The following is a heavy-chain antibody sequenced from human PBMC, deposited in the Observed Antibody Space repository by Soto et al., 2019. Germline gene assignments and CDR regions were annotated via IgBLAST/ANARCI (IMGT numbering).Heavy chain of an antibody. CDR3: AEDLRAGSGYDFDY. J-gene: IGHJ4*02. V-gene: IGHV3-23*01. CDR1: GFTFTSYS. D-gene: IGHD5-12*01. Sequence: EVQLLQSGGGLVQPGGSLRLSCAASGFTFTSYSMTWVRQTPGKGLEWVAAVNPGGYSTYYADSVKGRFTISRDNSNKTLYPQMNSLRAEDTAVYYCAEDLRAGSGYDFDYRDQGTLVTVSS. CDR2: VNPGGYST.